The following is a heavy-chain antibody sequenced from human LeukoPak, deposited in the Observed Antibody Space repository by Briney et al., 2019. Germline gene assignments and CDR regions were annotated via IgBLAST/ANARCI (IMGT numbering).Heavy chain of an antibody. CDR1: GFTFNNYG. J-gene: IGHJ4*02. V-gene: IGHV3-30*18. Sequence: GGSLRLSCAASGFTFNNYGMHYVRQAPGKGLEWVAVISDDGRNKNYADSVKGRFTISRDNSNNTLYLQMNSPRAEDTGVYYCAKDRETTASGTFDYWGQGTLVTVSS. CDR3: AKDRETTASGTFDY. D-gene: IGHD6-13*01. CDR2: ISDDGRNK.